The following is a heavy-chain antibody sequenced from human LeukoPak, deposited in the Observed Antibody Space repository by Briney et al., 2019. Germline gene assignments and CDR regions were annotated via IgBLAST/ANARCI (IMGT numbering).Heavy chain of an antibody. V-gene: IGHV1-8*01. CDR3: ARVDRYCSSTTCYAPNGY. Sequence: ASVKVSCKASGYTFTSYDINWVRQATGQGLEWMGWMNPNSGNTGYAQKFQGRVTMTRDTSISTAYMELNSLRSEDTAVYYCARVDRYCSSTTCYAPNGYWGQGTLVTVSS. CDR2: MNPNSGNT. J-gene: IGHJ4*02. CDR1: GYTFTSYD. D-gene: IGHD2-2*01.